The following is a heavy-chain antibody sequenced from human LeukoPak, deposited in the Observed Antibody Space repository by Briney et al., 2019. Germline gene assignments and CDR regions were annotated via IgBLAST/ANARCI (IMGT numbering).Heavy chain of an antibody. D-gene: IGHD4-17*01. J-gene: IGHJ3*02. CDR3: ARDNTVTEAFDI. V-gene: IGHV3-74*01. CDR2: INSDGSST. Sequence: GGSLRLSCAASGFTFSSYWMHWVRQAPGKGLVWVSRINSDGSSTSYADSVKGRFTISRDNAKNTLYRQMNSLRAEDTAVYYCARDNTVTEAFDIWGQGTMVTVSS. CDR1: GFTFSSYW.